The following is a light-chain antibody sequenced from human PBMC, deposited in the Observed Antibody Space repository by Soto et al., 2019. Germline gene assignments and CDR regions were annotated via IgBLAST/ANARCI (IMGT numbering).Light chain of an antibody. CDR2: GAS. CDR3: QRYGSSPLT. J-gene: IGKJ4*02. V-gene: IGKV3-20*01. CDR1: QSVSSSY. Sequence: EIVVTQSPGTLSLSPGERATLSCRASQSVSSSYLAWYQQKPGQAPRLLIYGASSRATGIPDRFSGSGSGTDFPLTISRLEPEDFAVYYCQRYGSSPLTFGGGTKVEIK.